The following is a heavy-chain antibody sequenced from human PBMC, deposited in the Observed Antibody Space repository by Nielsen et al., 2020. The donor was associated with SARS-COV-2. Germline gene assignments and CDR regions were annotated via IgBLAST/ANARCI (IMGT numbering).Heavy chain of an antibody. V-gene: IGHV4-31*03. D-gene: IGHD2-2*01. CDR2: IYYSGST. J-gene: IGHJ6*02. CDR1: GGSISSGGYY. Sequence: SETLSLTCTVSGGSISSGGYYWSWIRQHPGKGLEWIGYIYYSGSTYYNPSLKSRVTISVDTSKNQFSLKLSSVTAADTAVYYCARATYQLLDRYHLKTKNRTYYYYGMDVWGQGTTVTVSS. CDR3: ARATYQLLDRYHLKTKNRTYYYYGMDV.